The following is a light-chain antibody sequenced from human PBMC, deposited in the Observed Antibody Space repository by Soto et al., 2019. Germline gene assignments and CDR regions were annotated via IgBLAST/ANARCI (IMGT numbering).Light chain of an antibody. CDR1: QSVSSSY. CDR2: GAS. J-gene: IGKJ4*01. CDR3: QQFSSYPLT. Sequence: EIVLTPSPGTLSLSPGARATLSCRASQSVSSSYLAWYQQKPGQAPRLLIYGASSRATGIPDRFSGGGSGTDFTLTISRLEPEDFAVYYCQQFSSYPLTFGGGTKVDIK. V-gene: IGKV3-20*01.